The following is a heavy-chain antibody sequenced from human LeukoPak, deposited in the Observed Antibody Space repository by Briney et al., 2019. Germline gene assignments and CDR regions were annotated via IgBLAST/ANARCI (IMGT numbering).Heavy chain of an antibody. CDR1: GFTVSSKY. CDR3: ARDSTLGKFDY. J-gene: IGHJ4*02. Sequence: GGSLRLSCAASGFTVSSKYMSWVRQAPGKGLEWVSVIYSGGTTYYADSVRGRFTISRDNSKNTLYLQMNSLRAEDTAVYYCARDSTLGKFDYWGQGTLVTVSS. CDR2: IYSGGTT. V-gene: IGHV3-53*01.